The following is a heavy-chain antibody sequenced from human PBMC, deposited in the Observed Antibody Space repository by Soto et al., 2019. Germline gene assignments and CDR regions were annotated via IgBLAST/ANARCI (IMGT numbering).Heavy chain of an antibody. D-gene: IGHD5-18*01. CDR1: GFTFSSYS. CDR3: ARDLGYGLFDY. V-gene: IGHV3-48*02. CDR2: ISSSSSTI. Sequence: EVQLVESGGGLVQPGGSLRLSCAASGFTFSSYSMNWVRQAPGKGLEWVSYISSSSSTIYYADSVKGRFTISRDNAKNFLYLQMNSLRDEDTAVYYCARDLGYGLFDYWGQGTLVTVSS. J-gene: IGHJ4*02.